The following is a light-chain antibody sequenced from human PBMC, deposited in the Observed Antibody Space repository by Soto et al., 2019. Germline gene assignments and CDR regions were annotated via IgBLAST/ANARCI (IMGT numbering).Light chain of an antibody. Sequence: QSARAQPASMSGSPGQSITISCTGSGSDIATFNYVSWYQQYPGKAPKLLIYQVTSRASGVSHRFPGSKSGNTAALTISGLQPEDEAEYYCNSYSSTSFYVFGTGTKVTVL. CDR1: GSDIATFNY. V-gene: IGLV2-14*01. CDR3: NSYSSTSFYV. J-gene: IGLJ1*01. CDR2: QVT.